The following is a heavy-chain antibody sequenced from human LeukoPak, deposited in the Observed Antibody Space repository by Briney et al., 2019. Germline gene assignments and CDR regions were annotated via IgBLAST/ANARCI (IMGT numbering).Heavy chain of an antibody. CDR1: GGSFSGYY. V-gene: IGHV4-34*01. J-gene: IGHJ3*02. D-gene: IGHD3-9*01. Sequence: SETLSLTCAVYGGSFSGYYWSWIRQPPGKGLEWIGEINHSGSTNYNPSLKSRVTISVDTSKNQFSLKLSSVTAADTAVYYCARRSKSRRVLRYFDWFGAFDIWGQETMVTVSS. CDR3: ARRSKSRRVLRYFDWFGAFDI. CDR2: INHSGST.